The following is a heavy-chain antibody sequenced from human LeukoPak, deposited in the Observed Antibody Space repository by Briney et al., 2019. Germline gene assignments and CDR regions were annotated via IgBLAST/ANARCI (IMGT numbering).Heavy chain of an antibody. J-gene: IGHJ6*02. CDR3: ARGERITIFGVVTQAYYYYGMDV. V-gene: IGHV1-69*13. CDR1: GGTFSSYA. Sequence: SVKVSCKASGGTFSSYAISWVRQAPGQGLEWMGGTIPIFGTANYAQKFQGRVTITADESTSTAYMELSSLRSEDTAVYYCARGERITIFGVVTQAYYYYGMDVWGQGTTVTVSS. D-gene: IGHD3-3*01. CDR2: TIPIFGTA.